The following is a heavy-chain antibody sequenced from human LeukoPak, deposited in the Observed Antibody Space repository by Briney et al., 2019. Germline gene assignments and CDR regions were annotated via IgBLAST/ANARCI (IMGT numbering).Heavy chain of an antibody. Sequence: PGGSLRLSCAASGFTFNNYGMHWVRQAPRKGLEWVAFIRYDGSNKYYADSVKGRFTISRDKSKNTLYLQMNSLRAEDTAVYYCAKLLYWYIDLWGRGTLVTVSS. CDR1: GFTFNNYG. CDR3: AKLLYWYIDL. CDR2: IRYDGSNK. D-gene: IGHD2-15*01. J-gene: IGHJ2*01. V-gene: IGHV3-30*02.